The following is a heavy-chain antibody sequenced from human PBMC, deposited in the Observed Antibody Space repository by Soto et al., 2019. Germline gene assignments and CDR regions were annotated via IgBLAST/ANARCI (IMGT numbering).Heavy chain of an antibody. J-gene: IGHJ4*02. CDR1: GFTFSSYA. CDR3: ARCYHLWSGYYGP. V-gene: IGHV3-30*04. Sequence: QVQLVESGGGVVQPGRSLRLSCAASGFTFSSYAMNWVRQAPGKGLEWVAVISADGSTPYYADSVKGRFTISRDNSENTLYLQLNSLSAEDTAVYFCARCYHLWSGYYGPWGQGTLVTVSS. CDR2: ISADGSTP. D-gene: IGHD3-3*01.